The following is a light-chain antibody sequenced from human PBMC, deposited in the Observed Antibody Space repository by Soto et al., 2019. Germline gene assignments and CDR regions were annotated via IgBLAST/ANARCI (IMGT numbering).Light chain of an antibody. V-gene: IGLV1-44*01. CDR1: GSNIGSHT. CDR3: AAWDDILNGSYV. CDR2: NNN. J-gene: IGLJ1*01. Sequence: QSVLTQPPSASGTPGQMVTISCSGSGSNIGSHTINWYQQLPGTAPKLLIYNNNQRPSGVPERFSGSKSGTSASLAISGLQSEDEADYYCAAWDDILNGSYVFGTGTKVTVL.